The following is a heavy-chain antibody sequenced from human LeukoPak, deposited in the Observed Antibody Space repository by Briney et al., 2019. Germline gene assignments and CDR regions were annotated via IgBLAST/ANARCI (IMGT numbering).Heavy chain of an antibody. CDR1: GFTVNSNY. D-gene: IGHD1-26*01. J-gene: IGHJ2*01. Sequence: GGSLRLSCAASGFTVNSNYMSWVRQAPGKGLEWVSVISTGGTTYYADSVKGRFTVSRDNSQNILYLQMDSLRAEDTAVYYCARDLAAGEHFYFDFWGRGALVIVSS. V-gene: IGHV3-53*01. CDR3: ARDLAAGEHFYFDF. CDR2: ISTGGTT.